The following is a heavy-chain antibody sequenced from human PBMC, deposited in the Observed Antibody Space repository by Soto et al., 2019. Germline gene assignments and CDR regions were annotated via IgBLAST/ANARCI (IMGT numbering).Heavy chain of an antibody. CDR3: AVRRAFGVDYYYYGMDV. J-gene: IGHJ6*02. V-gene: IGHV1-58*01. CDR1: GFTFTSSA. Sequence: ASVKVSCKASGFTFTSSAVQWVRQARGQRLEWIGWIVVGSGNTNYAQKFQERVTITRDMSTSTAYMELSSLRSEDTAVYYCAVRRAFGVDYYYYGMDVWGQGTTLTVYS. D-gene: IGHD3-3*01. CDR2: IVVGSGNT.